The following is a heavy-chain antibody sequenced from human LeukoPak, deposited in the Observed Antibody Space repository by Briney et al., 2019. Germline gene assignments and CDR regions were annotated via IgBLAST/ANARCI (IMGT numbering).Heavy chain of an antibody. V-gene: IGHV3-7*01. CDR3: ARGKYSSSSSGFDY. D-gene: IGHD6-6*01. CDR2: IKQDGSEK. CDR1: GFTFSSYW. Sequence: GGSLRLSCAASGFTFSSYWMSWVRQAPGKGLEWVANIKQDGSEKYYVDSVKGRFTISRDNAKNSLYLQMNSLRAEDTAVYYCARGKYSSSSSGFDYWGQGTLVTVSS. J-gene: IGHJ4*02.